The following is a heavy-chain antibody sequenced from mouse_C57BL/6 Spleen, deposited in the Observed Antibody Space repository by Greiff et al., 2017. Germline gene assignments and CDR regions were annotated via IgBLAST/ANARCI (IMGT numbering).Heavy chain of an antibody. Sequence: QVQLKESGAELVRPGASVTLSCKASGYTFTDYEMHWVKQTPVHGLEWIGAIDPETGGTAYNQKFKGKAILTADKSSSTAYMELRSLPSEESAVYYCTRANYDDFDYWGQGTTRTVSS. CDR3: TRANYDDFDY. CDR2: IDPETGGT. J-gene: IGHJ2*01. D-gene: IGHD2-1*01. CDR1: GYTFTDYE. V-gene: IGHV1-15*01.